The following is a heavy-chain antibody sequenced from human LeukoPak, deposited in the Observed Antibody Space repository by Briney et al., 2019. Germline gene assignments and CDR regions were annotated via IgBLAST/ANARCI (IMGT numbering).Heavy chain of an antibody. J-gene: IGHJ4*01. CDR1: GGSISSSNW. CDR3: ARAPGLWFGEFSDY. D-gene: IGHD3-10*01. V-gene: IGHV4-4*02. Sequence: SETLSLTCAVSGGSISSSNWWSWVRQPPGKGLEWIGEIYHSGSTNYNPSLKSRVTISVDKSKNQFSLKLSSVTAADTAVYYCARAPGLWFGEFSDYWGPGTLVTASS. CDR2: IYHSGST.